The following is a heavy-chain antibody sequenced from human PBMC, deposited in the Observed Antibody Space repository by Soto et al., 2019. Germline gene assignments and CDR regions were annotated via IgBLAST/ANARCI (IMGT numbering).Heavy chain of an antibody. J-gene: IGHJ4*02. V-gene: IGHV1-18*01. D-gene: IGHD5-18*01. CDR1: GYNFTSYG. CDR2: ISTYNGNT. CDR3: AMDYSYGIFGY. Sequence: QVQLVQSGAEVKKPGASVKVSCKASGYNFTSYGISWVRQSPGQGLEWMGWISTYNGNTNSAQKLQGRVTMTTDTSTSIAYRELRSLRSDDTAVYYCAMDYSYGIFGYWGQGTRVNVSS.